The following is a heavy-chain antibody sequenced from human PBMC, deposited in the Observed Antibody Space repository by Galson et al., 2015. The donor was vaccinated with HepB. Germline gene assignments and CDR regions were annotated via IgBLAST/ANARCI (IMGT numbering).Heavy chain of an antibody. J-gene: IGHJ4*02. Sequence: SVKVSCKASGYTFTSYGIGWVRQAPGKGLEWMGWISAYNGNTNYAQKLQGRVTMTTDTSTSTAYMELRSLRSDDTAVYYCARVRVPYYYGSGPPDYWGQGTLVTVSS. D-gene: IGHD3-10*01. CDR1: GYTFTSYG. V-gene: IGHV1-18*04. CDR2: ISAYNGNT. CDR3: ARVRVPYYYGSGPPDY.